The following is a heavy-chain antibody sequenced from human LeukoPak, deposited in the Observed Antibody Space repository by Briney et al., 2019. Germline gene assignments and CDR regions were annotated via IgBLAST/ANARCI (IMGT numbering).Heavy chain of an antibody. Sequence: PGGSLRLSCAASGFTVSSNYMSWVRQAPGKGLEWVSVIYSGGSTYYADSVKGRFTISRDNSKSSLYLQMNSLRAEDTAVYYCAKGYCTGTTCYEAGNWFDPWGQGTLVTVSS. J-gene: IGHJ5*02. D-gene: IGHD2-2*01. V-gene: IGHV3-53*05. CDR3: AKGYCTGTTCYEAGNWFDP. CDR2: IYSGGST. CDR1: GFTVSSNY.